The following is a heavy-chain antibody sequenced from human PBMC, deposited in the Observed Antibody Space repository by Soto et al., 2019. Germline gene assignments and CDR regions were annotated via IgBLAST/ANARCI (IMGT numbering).Heavy chain of an antibody. CDR2: INHLETT. V-gene: IGHV4-30-2*01. CDR3: ARGGGSDSFDY. Sequence: PSETLSLTCTVSGASITFGGYSWSWIRQTPGKGLEWIGYINHLETTFYNPSFESRLTLPIDRAKNQFSLKLHSTSAADRAVYFCARGGGSDSFDYWGQGILVTVSS. D-gene: IGHD1-26*01. CDR1: GASITFGGYS. J-gene: IGHJ4*02.